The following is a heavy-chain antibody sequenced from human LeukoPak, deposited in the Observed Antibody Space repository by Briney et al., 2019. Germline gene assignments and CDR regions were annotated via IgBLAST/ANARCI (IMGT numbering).Heavy chain of an antibody. J-gene: IGHJ5*02. V-gene: IGHV4-39*01. D-gene: IGHD2-2*01. CDR3: ARAVVPAATINWFDP. Sequence: SETLSLTCTVSGGSISSSSYYWGWIRQPPGKGLEWIGSIYYSGSTYYNPSLKSRVTISVDTSKNQFSLKLSSVTAADTAVYYCARAVVPAATINWFDPWGQGTLVTVSS. CDR1: GGSISSSSYY. CDR2: IYYSGST.